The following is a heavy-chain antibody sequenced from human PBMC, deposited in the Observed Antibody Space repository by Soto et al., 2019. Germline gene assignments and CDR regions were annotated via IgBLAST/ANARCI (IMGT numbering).Heavy chain of an antibody. V-gene: IGHV3-21*01. CDR1: GFTFSTYN. J-gene: IGHJ4*02. Sequence: EVQLVESGGGLVKPGGSLRVSCAASGFTFSTYNMNWVRQAPGKGLEWVSSISSTSSFIYYADSVKGRFTISRDNAKNSLSLHRDSLRAEDTAVYYCARALRYCSGGICYPSPCYFDYWGQGTLVTVSS. D-gene: IGHD2-15*01. CDR3: ARALRYCSGGICYPSPCYFDY. CDR2: ISSTSSFI.